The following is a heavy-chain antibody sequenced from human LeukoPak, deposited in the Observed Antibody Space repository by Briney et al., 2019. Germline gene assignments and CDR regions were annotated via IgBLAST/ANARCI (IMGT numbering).Heavy chain of an antibody. CDR1: GYTFTSYD. V-gene: IGHV1-8*01. D-gene: IGHD6-19*01. J-gene: IGHJ4*02. CDR2: MNPNSGNT. Sequence: ASVKVSCKASGYTFTSYDINWGRQATGQGLEWMGWMNPNSGNTGYAQKFQGRGTMTRNTSISTAYMEMSSLRSDDTAVYYCARPRGSGWYEGFDYWGQGTLVTVSS. CDR3: ARPRGSGWYEGFDY.